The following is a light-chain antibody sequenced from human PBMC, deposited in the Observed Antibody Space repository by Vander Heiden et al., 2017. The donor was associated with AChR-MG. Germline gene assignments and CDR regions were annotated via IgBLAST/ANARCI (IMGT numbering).Light chain of an antibody. CDR3: CSYAGSSSVV. V-gene: IGLV2-23*02. CDR1: SSDVGGYNL. CDR2: EVS. J-gene: IGLJ2*01. Sequence: QSARTHPASVSGSPGQSITISCTGTSSDVGGYNLVSWYQQHPGKAPKLMIYEVSKRPSGVSNRFSGSKSGNTASLTISGLQAEDEADYYGCSYAGSSSVVFGGGTKLTVL.